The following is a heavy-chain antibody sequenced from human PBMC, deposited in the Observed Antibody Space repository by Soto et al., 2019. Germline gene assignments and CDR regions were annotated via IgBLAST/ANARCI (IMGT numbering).Heavy chain of an antibody. V-gene: IGHV3-48*02. D-gene: IGHD3-3*01. CDR1: GFSFSNYN. J-gene: IGHJ4*02. Sequence: EVQLVESGGGLVQPGGSLRLSCVASGFSFSNYNMNWVRQAPGKGLEWVSYITDSSDTVHYADSVRGRFTISRDNAESSLYLQMYSLRDEDTAVYFCARDFGHGYYLDYWGRGTLVTVSS. CDR3: ARDFGHGYYLDY. CDR2: ITDSSDTV.